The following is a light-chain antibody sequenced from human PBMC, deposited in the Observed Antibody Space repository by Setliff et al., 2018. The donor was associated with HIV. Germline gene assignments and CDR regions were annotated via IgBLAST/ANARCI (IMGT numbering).Light chain of an antibody. CDR3: SSYAITNTLP. Sequence: QSALTQPAAVSGSPGQSITISCTGTSRDVGGYNYVSWYQQHPGKAPKLIIYEVRKRPSGVYNRVSGSKSGNTASLTISGLQTEGEADYYCSSYAITNTLPFGTGTKVT. CDR2: EVR. J-gene: IGLJ1*01. CDR1: SRDVGGYNY. V-gene: IGLV2-14*01.